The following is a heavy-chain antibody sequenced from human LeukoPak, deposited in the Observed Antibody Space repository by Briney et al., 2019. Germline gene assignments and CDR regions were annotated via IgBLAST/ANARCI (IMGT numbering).Heavy chain of an antibody. CDR2: INAGNGNT. CDR3: ARPIGYSSGGFDL. D-gene: IGHD6-19*01. Sequence: ASVKDSCKASGYTFTTYTMHWVRQAPGQRLEWMGWINAGNGNTKYSQKFQGRVTITRDTSASTAFMELSSLRSEGTAVYYCARPIGYSSGGFDLWGRGTLVTVSS. J-gene: IGHJ2*01. V-gene: IGHV1-3*01. CDR1: GYTFTTYT.